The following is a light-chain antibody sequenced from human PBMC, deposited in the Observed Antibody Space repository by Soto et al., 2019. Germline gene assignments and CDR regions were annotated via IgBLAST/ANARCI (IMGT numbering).Light chain of an antibody. V-gene: IGKV2-30*02. Sequence: DGVMTQSAMSLPVPLGHPASISCRSQQSLVPSYGSAYFSSFQQRRGRSPRRLIYKVSNRDAGVPARFSGSGSGTDFALKISRVEAEDVGVYYCMKGTHWPINFGQGTKVDIK. CDR2: KVS. CDR3: MKGTHWPIN. J-gene: IGKJ1*01. CDR1: QSLVPSYGSAY.